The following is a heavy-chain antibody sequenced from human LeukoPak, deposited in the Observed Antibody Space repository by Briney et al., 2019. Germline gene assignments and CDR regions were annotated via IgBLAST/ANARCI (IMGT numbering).Heavy chain of an antibody. CDR1: GFTFSSHS. J-gene: IGHJ4*02. CDR2: INSIGSYI. V-gene: IGHV3-21*01. CDR3: ATYTVAVAGFGTDY. D-gene: IGHD6-19*01. Sequence: GGSLRLSCAASGFTFSSHSMNWVRQAPGKGLEWVSSINSIGSYIYYADSLKGRFTISRDNSKNTLYLQMNSLRAEDTAVYYCATYTVAVAGFGTDYWGQGTLVTVSS.